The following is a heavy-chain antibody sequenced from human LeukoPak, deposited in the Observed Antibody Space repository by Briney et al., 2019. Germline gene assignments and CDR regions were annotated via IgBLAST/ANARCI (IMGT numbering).Heavy chain of an antibody. CDR3: AKDPYCSSTSCYRLDSGQH. V-gene: IGHV3-23*01. D-gene: IGHD2-2*02. J-gene: IGHJ1*01. CDR1: GFTFGSYA. Sequence: GGSLRLSCAASGFTFGSYAMSWVRQAPGKGLEWVSAISGSGGSTYYADSVKGRFTISRDNSKNTLYLQMNSLRAEDTAVYYCAKDPYCSSTSCYRLDSGQHWGQGTLVTVSS. CDR2: ISGSGGST.